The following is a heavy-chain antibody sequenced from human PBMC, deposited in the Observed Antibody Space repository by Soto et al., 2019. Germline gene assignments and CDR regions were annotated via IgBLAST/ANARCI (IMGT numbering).Heavy chain of an antibody. CDR2: VNPHSGYA. D-gene: IGHD1-26*01. J-gene: IGHJ4*02. Sequence: ASVKVSCKASGYTFNNHHIYWVRQVTGQGLEWMGWVNPHSGYAGYAQKSQGRVTMTRTTPTSTAFMELSSLTSEDTAVYYCARAYSGTLDFDYWGQGTLVTVSS. V-gene: IGHV1-8*01. CDR3: ARAYSGTLDFDY. CDR1: GYTFNNHH.